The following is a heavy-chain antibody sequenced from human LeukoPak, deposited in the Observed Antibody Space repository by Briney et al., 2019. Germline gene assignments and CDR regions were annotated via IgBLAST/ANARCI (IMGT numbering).Heavy chain of an antibody. V-gene: IGHV4-59*08. D-gene: IGHD5-18*01. Sequence: PSETLSLTCAVYGGSFSGYYWSWIRQPPGKGLEWIGYIYHSGSTNYNPSLKSRVTISVDTSKNQFSLKLNSVTAADTAVYYCARHCRGYGYAAAGIFDYWGQGTLVTVSS. J-gene: IGHJ4*02. CDR1: GGSFSGYY. CDR2: IYHSGST. CDR3: ARHCRGYGYAAAGIFDY.